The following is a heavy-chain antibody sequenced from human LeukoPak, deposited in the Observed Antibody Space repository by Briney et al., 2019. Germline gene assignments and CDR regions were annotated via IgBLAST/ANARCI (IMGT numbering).Heavy chain of an antibody. CDR3: ARPAAAGTAWFDP. D-gene: IGHD6-13*01. CDR2: ISYDGSNK. J-gene: IGHJ5*02. Sequence: PGRSLRLSCAASGFTFSSYARHWVRQAPGKGLEWVAVISYDGSNKYYADSVKGRFTISRDNSKNTLYLQMNSLRAEDTAVYYCARPAAAGTAWFDPWGQGTLVTVSS. V-gene: IGHV3-30*04. CDR1: GFTFSSYA.